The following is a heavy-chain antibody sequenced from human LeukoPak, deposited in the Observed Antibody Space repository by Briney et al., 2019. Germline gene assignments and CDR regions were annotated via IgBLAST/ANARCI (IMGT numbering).Heavy chain of an antibody. Sequence: ASVKVSCKASGYTFTSSGISWVRQAPGQGLEWMGIINPSGGSTNYAQKLQGRVTVTRDMSTSTVYMELSNLRSEDTAVYYCARDQSGEWELLSGWWFDPWGQGTLVTVSS. J-gene: IGHJ5*02. D-gene: IGHD1-26*01. CDR2: INPSGGST. V-gene: IGHV1-46*01. CDR3: ARDQSGEWELLSGWWFDP. CDR1: GYTFTSSG.